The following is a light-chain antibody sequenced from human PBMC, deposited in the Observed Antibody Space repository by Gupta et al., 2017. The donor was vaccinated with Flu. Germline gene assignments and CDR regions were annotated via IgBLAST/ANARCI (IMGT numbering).Light chain of an antibody. CDR2: GAS. CDR1: QSVGRNY. J-gene: IGKJ3*01. Sequence: EIVLTQSPGTLSLSPGESATLSCRASQSVGRNYLEWYQLKPGQAPRLLIYGASSSATDNTARYSDRGYEKDFTLTSSRGEDEDIAVCYGHLYDGSRTFGQGTQVDIK. CDR3: HLYDGSRT. V-gene: IGKV3-20*01.